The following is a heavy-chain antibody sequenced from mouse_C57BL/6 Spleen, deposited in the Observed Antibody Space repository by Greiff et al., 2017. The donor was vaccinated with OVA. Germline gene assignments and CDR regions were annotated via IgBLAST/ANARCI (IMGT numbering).Heavy chain of an antibody. Sequence: EVQLVESGGGLVKPGGSLKLSCAASGFTFSDYGMHWVRQAPEKGLEWVAYISSGSSTIYYADTVKGRFTISRDNAKNTLFLQMTSLRSEDTAMYYCARPLTGGWFAYWGQGTLVTVSA. D-gene: IGHD4-1*01. CDR1: GFTFSDYG. CDR3: ARPLTGGWFAY. V-gene: IGHV5-17*01. J-gene: IGHJ3*01. CDR2: ISSGSSTI.